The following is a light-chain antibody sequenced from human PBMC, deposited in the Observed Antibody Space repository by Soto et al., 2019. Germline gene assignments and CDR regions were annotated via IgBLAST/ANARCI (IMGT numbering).Light chain of an antibody. J-gene: IGLJ2*01. CDR3: QTWGTGIAL. Sequence: QAVVTQSPSASASLGASVKLTCTLSSGYSSYAIAWHQQQPEKGPRYLMKLNSDGSHSKGDGIPDRFSGSSSGAERYLSISNLQSEDEADYYCQTWGTGIALFGGGTKVTVL. CDR1: SGYSSYA. V-gene: IGLV4-69*01. CDR2: LNSDGSH.